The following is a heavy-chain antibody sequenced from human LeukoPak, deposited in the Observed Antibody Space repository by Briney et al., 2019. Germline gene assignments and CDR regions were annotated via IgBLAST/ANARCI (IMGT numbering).Heavy chain of an antibody. D-gene: IGHD3-10*01. CDR2: INHSGST. Sequence: KPSETLSLTCAVYGGSFSGYYWSWIRQPPGKGLEWIGEINHSGSTNYNPSLKSRVTISVDTSKNQFSLKLSSVTAADTAVYYCASLWTVVSRPSTYYYYGMDVWGQGTTVTVSS. J-gene: IGHJ6*02. V-gene: IGHV4-34*01. CDR3: ASLWTVVSRPSTYYYYGMDV. CDR1: GGSFSGYY.